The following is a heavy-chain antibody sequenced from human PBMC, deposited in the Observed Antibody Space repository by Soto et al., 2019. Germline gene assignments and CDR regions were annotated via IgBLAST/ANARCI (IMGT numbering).Heavy chain of an antibody. J-gene: IGHJ6*02. Sequence: QLVESGGGLVQPGGSLRLSCAASGFTVSSNYMSWIRQAPGKGLEWVSVIYTGGRTYYADSVKGRFTISRDTSKNTVYLQMNSLKAEDTAVYYCARPGYSYGIETSDYQHGMDVWGQGTTVTVSS. CDR2: IYTGGRT. CDR1: GFTVSSNY. D-gene: IGHD5-18*01. V-gene: IGHV3-66*04. CDR3: ARPGYSYGIETSDYQHGMDV.